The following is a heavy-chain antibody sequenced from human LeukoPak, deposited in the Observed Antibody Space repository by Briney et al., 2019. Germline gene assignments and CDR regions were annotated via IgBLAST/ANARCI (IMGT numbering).Heavy chain of an antibody. CDR2: IYYSGTT. CDR3: SRGRIFYDSTGHYY. CDR1: GGSFTNYY. D-gene: IGHD3-22*01. Sequence: SETLSLTCTVSGGSFTNYYWTWIRQPPGKGLEWIGHIYYSGTTNYNPSLKSRVTISVDTSKDQFSLKLTSVTAADTAVYYCSRGRIFYDSTGHYYWGQGTLVTVSS. J-gene: IGHJ4*02. V-gene: IGHV4-59*01.